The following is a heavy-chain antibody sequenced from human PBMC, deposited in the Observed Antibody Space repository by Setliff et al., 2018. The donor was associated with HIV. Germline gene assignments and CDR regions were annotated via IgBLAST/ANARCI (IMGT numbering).Heavy chain of an antibody. Sequence: PSETLSLTRTVSGGSNSSYYWSWIRQPPGKGLEWIGYIYSSVSTNYNPSLKSRVTISVDTSKNQFSLKLTSVTPADTAVYYCASGEYSYGYRFDYWGQGTLVTVSS. CDR2: IYSSVST. D-gene: IGHD5-18*01. CDR3: ASGEYSYGYRFDY. J-gene: IGHJ4*02. V-gene: IGHV4-59*01. CDR1: GGSNSSYY.